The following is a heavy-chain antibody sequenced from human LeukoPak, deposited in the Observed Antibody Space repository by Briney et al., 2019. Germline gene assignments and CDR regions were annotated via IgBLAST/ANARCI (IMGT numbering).Heavy chain of an antibody. Sequence: PGGSLRLSCAASGFTFTTYSMHWVRQAPGMGLECVALISYDGTDTYYADSVKGRFTVSRDISTNTLYLQMNSLRAEDTAVYSCVRAPSMLRGVDIVWGWYFDLWGRGTLVTVSS. CDR2: ISYDGTDT. CDR3: VRAPSMLRGVDIVWGWYFDL. CDR1: GFTFTTYS. V-gene: IGHV3-30*04. D-gene: IGHD3-10*01. J-gene: IGHJ2*01.